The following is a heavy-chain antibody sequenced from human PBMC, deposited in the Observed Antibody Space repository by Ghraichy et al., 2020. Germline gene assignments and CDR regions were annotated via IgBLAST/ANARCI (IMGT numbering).Heavy chain of an antibody. V-gene: IGHV3-30*04. Sequence: LNISCAASGFTFSSYAMHWVRQAPGKGLEWVAVISYDGSNKYYADSVKGRFTISRDNSKNTLYLQMNSLRAEDTAVYYCARIFVGGSHADWGQGTLVTVSS. CDR2: ISYDGSNK. J-gene: IGHJ4*02. CDR1: GFTFSSYA. D-gene: IGHD1-26*01. CDR3: ARIFVGGSHAD.